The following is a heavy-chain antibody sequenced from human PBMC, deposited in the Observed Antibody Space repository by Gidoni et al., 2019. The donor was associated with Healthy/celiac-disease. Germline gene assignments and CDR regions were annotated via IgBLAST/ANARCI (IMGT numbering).Heavy chain of an antibody. V-gene: IGHV4-59*08. CDR2: IYYSGST. J-gene: IGHJ4*02. Sequence: QVQLQESGPGLVKPSETLSLTCTVSVVSISSYYWSWIRQPPGKGLEWIGYIYYSGSTNYNPSLKSRVPISVDTSKNQFSLKLSSVTAADTAVYYCARSGSSEGGIIDYWGQGTLVTVSS. CDR1: VVSISSYY. CDR3: ARSGSSEGGIIDY. D-gene: IGHD6-6*01.